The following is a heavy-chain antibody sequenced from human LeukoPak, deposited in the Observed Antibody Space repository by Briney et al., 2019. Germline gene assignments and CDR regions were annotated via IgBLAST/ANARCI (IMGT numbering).Heavy chain of an antibody. J-gene: IGHJ6*03. V-gene: IGHV3-21*01. D-gene: IGHD6-13*01. CDR1: GFTFSSYS. CDR2: VSSSSSYI. Sequence: GGSLRLSCAASGFTFSSYSMNWVRQAPGKGLEWVSSVSSSSSYIYYADSVKGRFTISRDNAKNSLYPQMNSLRAEDTAVYYCAREGLLRQLGSYMDVWGKGTTVTVSS. CDR3: AREGLLRQLGSYMDV.